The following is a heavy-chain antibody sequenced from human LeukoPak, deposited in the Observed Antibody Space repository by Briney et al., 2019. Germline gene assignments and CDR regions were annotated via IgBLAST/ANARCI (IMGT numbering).Heavy chain of an antibody. V-gene: IGHV1-2*02. CDR2: INPNSGGT. CDR3: ARADLAVADTFDY. CDR1: GYTFTGYY. Sequence: ASVKVSCKASGYTFTGYYMHWVRQAPGQGPEWMGWINPNSGGTNYAQKFQGRVTMTRDTSTSTVYMELSSLRSEDTAVYYCARADLAVADTFDYWGQGTLVTVSS. J-gene: IGHJ4*02. D-gene: IGHD6-19*01.